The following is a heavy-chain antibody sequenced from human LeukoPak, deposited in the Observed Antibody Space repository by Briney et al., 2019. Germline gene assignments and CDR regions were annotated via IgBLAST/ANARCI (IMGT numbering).Heavy chain of an antibody. CDR2: ISGSGDDT. V-gene: IGHV3-23*01. D-gene: IGHD2-2*01. CDR3: AKDSYCSSTSCYMPDY. J-gene: IGHJ4*02. CDR1: GFTFRQYA. Sequence: GGPLRLSCAASGFTFRQYAMSWVRQAPGKGLEWVSGISGSGDDTYYTDSVKGRFTISRDNSNNTMYLQMNSLRAEDTAVYYCAKDSYCSSTSCYMPDYWGQGTLVTVSS.